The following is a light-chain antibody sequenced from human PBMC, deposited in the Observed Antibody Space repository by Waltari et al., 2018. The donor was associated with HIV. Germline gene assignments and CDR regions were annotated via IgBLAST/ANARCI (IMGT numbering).Light chain of an antibody. CDR2: EVS. CDR1: RSDLGRYNP. CDR3: SSYAGSSTPV. Sequence: QSALPQPASLSGSPGPSITIPCTGTRSDLGRYNPVSWYQQHPGKAPKPMIYEVSKRPSGVSNRFSGSKSGNTASLTISGLQAEDEADYYCSSYAGSSTPVFGGGTKLTVL. J-gene: IGLJ2*01. V-gene: IGLV2-23*02.